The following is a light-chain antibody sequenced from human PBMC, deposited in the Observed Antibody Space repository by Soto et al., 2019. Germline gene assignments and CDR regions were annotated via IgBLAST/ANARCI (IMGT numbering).Light chain of an antibody. V-gene: IGLV2-14*01. J-gene: IGLJ2*01. CDR3: SSYTGSSTYVV. Sequence: QSALTQPASVSGSPGQSITISCTGTSSDVGGYNYVSWYQQHPGKAPKLMIYDVSNRPSGVSNRFSGSKSANTASLTIPGLQAEDEADYYCSSYTGSSTYVVFGGGTKVTVL. CDR2: DVS. CDR1: SSDVGGYNY.